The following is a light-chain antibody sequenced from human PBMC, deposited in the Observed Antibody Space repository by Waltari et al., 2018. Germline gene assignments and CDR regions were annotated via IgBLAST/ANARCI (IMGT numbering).Light chain of an antibody. V-gene: IGKV3-20*01. CDR2: GVS. J-gene: IGKJ1*01. Sequence: EIVLTQSPGTLSLSPGERATLSCRASQSVGGTLAWYQQKPGQAPRLLMYGVSIRAPGTPDRFSGTGSGTDFSLTISRLEPEDFAVYYCQHYVRLPATFGQGTKVEIK. CDR3: QHYVRLPAT. CDR1: QSVGGT.